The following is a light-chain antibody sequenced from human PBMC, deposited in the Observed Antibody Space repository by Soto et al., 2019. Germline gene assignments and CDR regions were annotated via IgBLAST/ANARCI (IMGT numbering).Light chain of an antibody. Sequence: QAVVTQEPSFSVSPGGTVTLTCGLSSGSVSTSYYPSWYQQTPGQAPRTLIYSTNTRSSGVPDRFSGSIRGNKAALTITGAQADDESDYYCVLYMGSGIWVFGGGTKVTVL. CDR2: STN. J-gene: IGLJ2*01. V-gene: IGLV8-61*01. CDR1: SGSVSTSYY. CDR3: VLYMGSGIWV.